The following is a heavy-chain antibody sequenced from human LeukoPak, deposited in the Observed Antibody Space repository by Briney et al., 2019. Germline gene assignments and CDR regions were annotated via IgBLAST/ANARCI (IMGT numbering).Heavy chain of an antibody. J-gene: IGHJ4*02. CDR3: AKAFDYYGSGGGLDY. CDR1: GFTFSSYG. V-gene: IGHV3-30*18. D-gene: IGHD3-10*01. CDR2: ISFDGSNQ. Sequence: GGSLRLSCAASGFTFSSYGMHWVRQAPGKGLEWVAVISFDGSNQYYADSVKGRFTISRDNSKNTMYMQMNSLRAEDTAVYYCAKAFDYYGSGGGLDYWGQGTLVTVPS.